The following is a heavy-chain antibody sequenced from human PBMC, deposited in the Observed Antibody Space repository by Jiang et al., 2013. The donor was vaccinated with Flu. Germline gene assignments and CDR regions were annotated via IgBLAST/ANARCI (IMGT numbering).Heavy chain of an antibody. D-gene: IGHD3-22*01. CDR1: GGSISSSSYY. Sequence: LLKPSETLSLTCTVSGGSISSSSYYWGWIRQPPGKGLEWIGSIYYSGSTYYNPSLKSRVTISVDTSKNQFSLKLSSVTAADTAVYYCARQPYHYDSSGYYLGYYYYYGMDVWGQGTTVTVSS. J-gene: IGHJ6*02. CDR3: ARQPYHYDSSGYYLGYYYYYGMDV. V-gene: IGHV4-39*01. CDR2: IYYSGST.